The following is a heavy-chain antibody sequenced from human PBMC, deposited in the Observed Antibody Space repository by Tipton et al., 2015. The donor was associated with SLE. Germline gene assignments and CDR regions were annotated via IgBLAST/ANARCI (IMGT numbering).Heavy chain of an antibody. Sequence: QSGAEVKKPGSSVKVSCKASGYTFTGYYMHWMRQAPGQGLEWMGWINPNSGGTNYAQKFQGRVTMTRDTSISTAYMELSRLRSDDTAVYYCARSIAALDAFDYWGQGTLVTVSS. CDR1: GYTFTGYY. J-gene: IGHJ4*02. CDR3: ARSIAALDAFDY. V-gene: IGHV1-2*02. CDR2: INPNSGGT. D-gene: IGHD6-6*01.